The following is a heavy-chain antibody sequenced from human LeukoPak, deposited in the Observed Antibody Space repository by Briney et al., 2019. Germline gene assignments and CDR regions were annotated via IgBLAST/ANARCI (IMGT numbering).Heavy chain of an antibody. Sequence: SGTLSLTCAVSGGSISSSNWWSWVRQPPGKGLEWIGEIYHSGSTNYNPSLKSRVTISVDKSKNQFSLKLSSVTAADTAVYYCALEVYYSGSYFDYWGQGTLVTVSS. CDR2: IYHSGST. CDR3: ALEVYYSGSYFDY. J-gene: IGHJ4*02. D-gene: IGHD1-26*01. CDR1: GGSISSSNW. V-gene: IGHV4-4*02.